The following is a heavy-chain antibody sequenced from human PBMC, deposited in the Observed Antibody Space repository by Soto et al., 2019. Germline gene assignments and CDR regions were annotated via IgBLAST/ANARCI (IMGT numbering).Heavy chain of an antibody. CDR2: IYFSGSA. J-gene: IGHJ4*02. Sequence: SETLSLTCTVSGGSITSYYWSWIRQPPGKGLEWIGYIYFSGSANYNPSLKSRVTISVDTSKNQFSLKLSSVIAADTAVYYCARHFSVDYFDYWGQGALVTVSS. V-gene: IGHV4-59*08. CDR1: GGSITSYY. CDR3: ARHFSVDYFDY.